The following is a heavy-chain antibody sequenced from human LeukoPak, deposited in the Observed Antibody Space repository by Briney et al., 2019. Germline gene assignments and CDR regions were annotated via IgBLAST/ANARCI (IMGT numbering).Heavy chain of an antibody. CDR1: GGSISSGGYS. CDR2: IYHSGST. CDR3: ARDSFYDFWSGYYGQGFDP. V-gene: IGHV4-30-2*01. D-gene: IGHD3-3*01. Sequence: PSQTLSLTCAVSGGSISSGGYSWSWIRQPPGKGLEWIGYIYHSGSTYYNPSLKSRVTISVDRSKNQFSLKLSSVTAADTAVYYCARDSFYDFWSGYYGQGFDPWGQGTLVTVSS. J-gene: IGHJ5*02.